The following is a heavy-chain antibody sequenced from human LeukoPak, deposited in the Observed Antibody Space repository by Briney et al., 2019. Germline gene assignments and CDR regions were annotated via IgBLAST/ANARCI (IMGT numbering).Heavy chain of an antibody. Sequence: PGGSLRLSCAASGFTVSSNYMSWVRQAPGKGLEWVSVIYSGGSTYYADSVKGRFTISRGTSKNTLYLQMNSLRVEDTAVYYCTTDPTYYYDSSGYYHLDYWGQGTLVTVSS. CDR3: TTDPTYYYDSSGYYHLDY. D-gene: IGHD3-22*01. V-gene: IGHV3-53*01. J-gene: IGHJ4*02. CDR2: IYSGGST. CDR1: GFTVSSNY.